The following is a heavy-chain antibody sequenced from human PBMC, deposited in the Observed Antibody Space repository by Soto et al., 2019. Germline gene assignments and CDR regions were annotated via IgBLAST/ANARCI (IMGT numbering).Heavy chain of an antibody. CDR3: ASQPERIAQIGGFDP. CDR1: GFTFSSYS. CDR2: ISSSSSTI. V-gene: IGHV3-48*01. D-gene: IGHD6-13*01. J-gene: IGHJ5*02. Sequence: EVQLVESGGGLVQPGGSLRLSCAASGFTFSSYSMNWVRQAPGKGLEWVSYISSSSSTIYYADSVKGRFTISRDNAKNSLYLQMNSLRAADTAVYYCASQPERIAQIGGFDPWGQGTLVTVSS.